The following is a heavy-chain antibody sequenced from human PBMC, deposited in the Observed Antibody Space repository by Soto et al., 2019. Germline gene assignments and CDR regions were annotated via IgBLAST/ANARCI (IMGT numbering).Heavy chain of an antibody. V-gene: IGHV3-48*01. CDR3: ARYYDSSGPDL. D-gene: IGHD3-22*01. CDR1: GFTFSTYN. Sequence: EFPLVESGGGLVQPGGSLRLSCAASGFTFSTYNMVWVRQAPGKGLEWLSYITTTGTTIYYADSVKGRFTISRDNAKISLYLQMNSLRAEDTAVYYCARYYDSSGPDLWGRGTLVTVSS. J-gene: IGHJ2*01. CDR2: ITTTGTTI.